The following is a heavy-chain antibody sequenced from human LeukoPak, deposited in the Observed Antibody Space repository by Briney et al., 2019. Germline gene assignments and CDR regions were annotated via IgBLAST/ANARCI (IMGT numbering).Heavy chain of an antibody. V-gene: IGHV1-2*02. CDR3: ARTGSGSYSGIYYYYMDV. J-gene: IGHJ6*03. Sequence: AGVTVSRKASLYSFTGCYMLWVRPAPRQGVEWVGWLNPISGGTKIAQTPQGRVTMTRDTSISTAYMELSRLRSYDTAVYYCARTGSGSYSGIYYYYMDVWGKGTTVTISS. D-gene: IGHD3-10*01. CDR2: LNPISGGT. CDR1: LYSFTGCY.